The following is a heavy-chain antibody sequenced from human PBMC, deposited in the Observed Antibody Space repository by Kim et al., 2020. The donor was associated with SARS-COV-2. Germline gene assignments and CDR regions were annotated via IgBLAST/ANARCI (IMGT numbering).Heavy chain of an antibody. CDR3: ASDTYGSTWYHAFDI. J-gene: IGHJ3*02. Sequence: NPALKSRVTILADTSKNQFSLKLTSVTTGDTAVYYCASDTYGSTWYHAFDIWGQGTMVTVSS. V-gene: IGHV4-39*01. D-gene: IGHD6-13*01.